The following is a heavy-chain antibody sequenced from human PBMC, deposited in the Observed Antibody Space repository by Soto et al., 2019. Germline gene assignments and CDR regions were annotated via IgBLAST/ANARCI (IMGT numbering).Heavy chain of an antibody. Sequence: QVQLEQSAPAVKKPGASVKVSCKASGYTFTTYGISWVRQAPGEGLEWLGWINTHNGNTNYAQNLQGRVFMTADTSTHTAYMELRSLRSDDTAIYFCTREGSAPYYYYAMDAWGQGTTVTVSS. CDR3: TREGSAPYYYYAMDA. D-gene: IGHD3-10*01. CDR1: GYTFTTYG. J-gene: IGHJ6*02. CDR2: INTHNGNT. V-gene: IGHV1-18*01.